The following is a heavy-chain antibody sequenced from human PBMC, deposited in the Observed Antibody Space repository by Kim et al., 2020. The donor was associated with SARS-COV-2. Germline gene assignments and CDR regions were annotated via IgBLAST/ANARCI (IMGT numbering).Heavy chain of an antibody. V-gene: IGHV3-30*04. CDR3: ARDGTTMVRGIIGPYFDY. J-gene: IGHJ4*02. Sequence: GGSLRLSCAASGFTFSSYAMHWVRQAPGKGLEWVAIISYDGSNKYYADSVKGRFTICRDNSKNTLYLQMNSLRAEDTAVYYCARDGTTMVRGIIGPYFDYGGKGTLVTVSS. CDR2: ISYDGSNK. D-gene: IGHD3-10*01. CDR1: GFTFSSYA.